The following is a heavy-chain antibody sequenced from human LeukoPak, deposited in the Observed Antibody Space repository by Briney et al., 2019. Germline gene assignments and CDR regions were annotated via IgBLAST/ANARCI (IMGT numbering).Heavy chain of an antibody. CDR2: ISGSGGST. CDR3: AKDIGISWELQPGGFDY. J-gene: IGHJ4*02. V-gene: IGHV3-23*01. CDR1: GFTFSSYA. D-gene: IGHD1-26*01. Sequence: GGSLRLSCAASGFTFSSYAMSWVRQAPGKGLEWVSAISGSGGSTYYADSVKGRFTISRDNSKNTLYLQMNSLRAEDTAVYYCAKDIGISWELQPGGFDYWGQGTLVTVSS.